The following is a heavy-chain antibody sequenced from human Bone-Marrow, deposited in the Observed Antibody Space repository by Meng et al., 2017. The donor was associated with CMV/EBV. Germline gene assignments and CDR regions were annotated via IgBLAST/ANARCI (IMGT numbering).Heavy chain of an antibody. CDR1: YSFTSSW. V-gene: IGHV5-51*01. D-gene: IGHD3-9*01. CDR3: ARHHYDILTGYSIPFDY. CDR2: IYPGDSDT. J-gene: IGHJ4*02. Sequence: YSFTSSWIGWVRQRPGKGLEWMGIIYPGDSDTRYSPSFQGQVTISADKSISTAYLQWSSLKASDTAMYYCARHHYDILTGYSIPFDYWGQGTLVTVSS.